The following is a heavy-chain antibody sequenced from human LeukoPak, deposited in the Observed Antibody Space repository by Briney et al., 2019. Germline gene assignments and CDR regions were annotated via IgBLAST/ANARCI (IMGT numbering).Heavy chain of an antibody. CDR1: GSTFNKHI. V-gene: IGHV3-23*01. J-gene: IGHJ4*02. CDR2: VSGNGGGT. CDR3: AKGISGDGVNFERGKDS. D-gene: IGHD5-24*01. Sequence: GGSLRLSCVASGSTFNKHIMSWVRQPPGKGLEWVAAVSGNGGGTYYADLTLGRFDISRDNSKNTIYLQMDRLTPEDTAVYYCAKGISGDGVNFERGKDSWGQGTLLTV.